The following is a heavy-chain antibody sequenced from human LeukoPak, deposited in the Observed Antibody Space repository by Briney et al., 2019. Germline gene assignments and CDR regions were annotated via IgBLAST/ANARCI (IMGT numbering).Heavy chain of an antibody. CDR2: IIPILGIA. Sequence: SVKVSCKASGGTFSSYAISWVRQAPGQGLEWMGRIIPILGIANYAQKFQGRVTITADKSTSTAYMELSSLRSEDTAVYYCARDLYYYYYGMDVWGQGTTVTVSS. J-gene: IGHJ6*02. D-gene: IGHD3-10*01. CDR3: ARDLYYYYYGMDV. CDR1: GGTFSSYA. V-gene: IGHV1-69*04.